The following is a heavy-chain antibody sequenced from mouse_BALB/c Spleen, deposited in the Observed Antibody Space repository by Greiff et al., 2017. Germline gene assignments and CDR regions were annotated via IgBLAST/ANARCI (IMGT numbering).Heavy chain of an antibody. Sequence: EVQLQQSGPELVKPGASVKVSCKASGYSFTGYTMNWVKQSHGKNLEWIGLINPYNGGTSYNQKFKGKATLTVDKSSSTAYMELLSLTSEDSAVYYCARGVLRPDYYAMDYWGQGTSVTVSS. CDR2: INPYNGGT. J-gene: IGHJ4*01. D-gene: IGHD1-2*01. CDR3: ARGVLRPDYYAMDY. V-gene: IGHV1-18*01. CDR1: GYSFTGYT.